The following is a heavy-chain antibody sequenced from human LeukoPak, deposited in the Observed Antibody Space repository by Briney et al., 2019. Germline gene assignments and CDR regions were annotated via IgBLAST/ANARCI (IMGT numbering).Heavy chain of an antibody. CDR2: IYHSGST. Sequence: SETLSLTCTVSNDSISSGDYYWNWIRQPPGKGLEWIGYIYHSGSTYYNPSLKSRVTISVDRSKNQFSLKLSSVTAADTAVYYCASPGSGDAFDIWGQGTMVTVSS. CDR1: NDSISSGDYY. V-gene: IGHV4-30-4*01. J-gene: IGHJ3*02. D-gene: IGHD2-15*01. CDR3: ASPGSGDAFDI.